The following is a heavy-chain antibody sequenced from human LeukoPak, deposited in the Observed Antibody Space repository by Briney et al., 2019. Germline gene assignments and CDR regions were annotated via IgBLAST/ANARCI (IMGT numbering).Heavy chain of an antibody. CDR1: GFTFSSYS. D-gene: IGHD3-22*01. CDR2: ISSSSSYI. J-gene: IGHJ4*02. CDR3: ARDSDYYDSSGYYFFDY. Sequence: GGSLRLSCAASGFTFSSYSMNWVRQAPGKGLEWVSYISSSSSYIYYADSVKGRFTISRDNAKNSLYLQMNSLRAEDTAVYYCARDSDYYDSSGYYFFDYWGQGTLVTVSS. V-gene: IGHV3-21*05.